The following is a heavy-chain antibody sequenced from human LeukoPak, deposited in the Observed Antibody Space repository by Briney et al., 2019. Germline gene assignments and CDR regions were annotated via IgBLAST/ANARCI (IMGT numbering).Heavy chain of an antibody. Sequence: ASVKVSCKASGGTFSSYAISWVRQAPGQGLXWMGRIIPILGIANYAQKFQGRVTITADKSTSTAYMELSSLRSEDTAVYYCARDQGYCSSTSCSLDPWGQGTLVTVSS. CDR3: ARDQGYCSSTSCSLDP. V-gene: IGHV1-69*04. CDR2: IIPILGIA. D-gene: IGHD2-2*01. J-gene: IGHJ5*02. CDR1: GGTFSSYA.